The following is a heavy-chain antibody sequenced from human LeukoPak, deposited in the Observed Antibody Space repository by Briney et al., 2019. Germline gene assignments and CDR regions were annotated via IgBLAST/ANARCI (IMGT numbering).Heavy chain of an antibody. CDR2: INHSGST. Sequence: SETLSLTCAVYGGSFSGYYWSWIRQPPGKGLEWIGEINHSGSTNYNPSLKSRVTISVDTSKNQFSLKLSSVTAADTAVYYCARRGGSAPHYLDYWGQGTLVTVSS. J-gene: IGHJ4*02. CDR1: GGSFSGYY. CDR3: ARRGGSAPHYLDY. D-gene: IGHD1-26*01. V-gene: IGHV4-34*01.